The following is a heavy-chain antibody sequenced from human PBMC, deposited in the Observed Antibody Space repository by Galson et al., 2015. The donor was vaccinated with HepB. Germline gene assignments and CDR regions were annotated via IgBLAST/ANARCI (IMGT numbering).Heavy chain of an antibody. J-gene: IGHJ3*02. CDR3: ARDPRWLYSGSYPVHAFVI. Sequence: SLRLSCAASGFTFSSHAMHWVRQAPGKGLEWVAVILYDGSNKKYADSVKGRFTISRDNSKNTLHLQMNSLRAEDTAVYYCARDPRWLYSGSYPVHAFVIWGQGTMVTVSS. CDR2: ILYDGSNK. CDR1: GFTFSSHA. V-gene: IGHV3-30*03. D-gene: IGHD1-26*01.